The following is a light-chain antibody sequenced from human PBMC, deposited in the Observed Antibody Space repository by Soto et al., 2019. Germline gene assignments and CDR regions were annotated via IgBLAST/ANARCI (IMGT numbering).Light chain of an antibody. CDR1: QGISNY. J-gene: IGKJ1*01. CDR3: QKYNNVPRT. Sequence: DIQMTQSPSSLSASVGDTVTITCRASQGISNYLAWYQQKPGQVPNLLIYAASTLQSGVPSRFSGSGSGTDFTLTISSLRPEDVATYYCQKYNNVPRTFRQGTKVEI. CDR2: AAS. V-gene: IGKV1-27*01.